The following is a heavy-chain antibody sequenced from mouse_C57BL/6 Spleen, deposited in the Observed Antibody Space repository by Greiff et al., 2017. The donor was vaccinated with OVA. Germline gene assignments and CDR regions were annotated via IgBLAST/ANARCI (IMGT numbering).Heavy chain of an antibody. CDR2: IDPETGGT. Sequence: QVQLQQSGAELVRPGASVTLSCKASGYTFTDYEMHWVKQTPVHGLEWIGAIDPETGGTAYNQKFKGKAILTADKSSSTAYMELRSLTSEDSAVYYCTREGGRDYFDYWGQGTTLTVSS. D-gene: IGHD1-1*01. CDR3: TREGGRDYFDY. J-gene: IGHJ2*01. V-gene: IGHV1-15*01. CDR1: GYTFTDYE.